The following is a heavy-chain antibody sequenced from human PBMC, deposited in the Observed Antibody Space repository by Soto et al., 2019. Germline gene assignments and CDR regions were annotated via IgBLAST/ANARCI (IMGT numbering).Heavy chain of an antibody. CDR1: GGSLGGYY. D-gene: IGHD1-7*01. Sequence: QVQLLQWGTGALKPSETLTLTCTVHGGSLGGYYWNWIRQSPGKALEWIGEVSHVDSTNYNPSLKGRATICLDTPKNQFSLKLTSMTAADTAVDYCARAYLTRTTPPYKWFDRWGQGTLVTVSS. CDR3: ARAYLTRTTPPYKWFDR. V-gene: IGHV4-34*01. CDR2: VSHVDST. J-gene: IGHJ5*02.